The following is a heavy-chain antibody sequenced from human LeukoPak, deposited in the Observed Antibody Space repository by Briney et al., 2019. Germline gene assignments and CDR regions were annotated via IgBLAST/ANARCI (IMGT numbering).Heavy chain of an antibody. CDR2: IRYDGSNK. CDR3: AKEPRKYGGNSGTVYFDY. J-gene: IGHJ4*02. D-gene: IGHD4-23*01. Sequence: HPGGSLRLSCAASGFTFSNYRMNWVRQAPGKGLEWVAFIRYDGSNKYYADSVKGRFTISRDNSKNTLYLQMNSLRAEDTAVYYCAKEPRKYGGNSGTVYFDYWGQGTLVTVSS. V-gene: IGHV3-30*02. CDR1: GFTFSNYR.